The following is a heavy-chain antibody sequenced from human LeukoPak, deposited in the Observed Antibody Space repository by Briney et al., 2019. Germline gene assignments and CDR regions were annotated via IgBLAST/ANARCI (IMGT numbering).Heavy chain of an antibody. J-gene: IGHJ4*02. Sequence: GGSLRLSCAASGLTFSRYWMHWVRQAPGKGLVWVSRINSDENSTNYADSVKGRFTISRDNAKNTLYLQMNSLRAEDTAVYYCASLPHYYTSGSYYNVSYWGQGTLVTVSS. CDR1: GLTFSRYW. V-gene: IGHV3-74*01. CDR2: INSDENST. D-gene: IGHD3-10*01. CDR3: ASLPHYYTSGSYYNVSY.